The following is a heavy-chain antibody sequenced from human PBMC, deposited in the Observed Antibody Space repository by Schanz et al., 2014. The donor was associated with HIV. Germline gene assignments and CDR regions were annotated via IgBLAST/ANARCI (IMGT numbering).Heavy chain of an antibody. V-gene: IGHV3-21*01. Sequence: EVQLLESGGGLVQPGGSLRLSCAASGFTFSRYSMNWVRQAPGKGLEWVASITSSSSYIYYADSVKGRFTISRDNAKNSVYLQMNSLRAEDTAVFYCANLVVAATDDAFDIWGQGTMVTVSS. J-gene: IGHJ3*02. D-gene: IGHD2-15*01. CDR3: ANLVVAATDDAFDI. CDR1: GFTFSRYS. CDR2: ITSSSSYI.